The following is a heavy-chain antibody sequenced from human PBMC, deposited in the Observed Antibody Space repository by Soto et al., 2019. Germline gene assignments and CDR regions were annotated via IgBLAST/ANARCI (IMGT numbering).Heavy chain of an antibody. CDR2: ISSSSSTI. J-gene: IGHJ6*02. Sequence: EVQLVESGGGLVQPGGSLRLSCAASGLTFSSYSMNWVRQAPGKGLEWVSYISSSSSTIYYADSVKGRFTISRDNAKNSLYLQMNSLRDEDTAVYYCARDADYDFWSGPRYYYGMDVWGQGTTVTVSS. D-gene: IGHD3-3*01. V-gene: IGHV3-48*02. CDR1: GLTFSSYS. CDR3: ARDADYDFWSGPRYYYGMDV.